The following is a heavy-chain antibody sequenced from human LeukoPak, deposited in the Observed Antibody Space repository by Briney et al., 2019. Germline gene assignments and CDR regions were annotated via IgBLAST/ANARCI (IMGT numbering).Heavy chain of an antibody. CDR2: IRASGGET. CDR3: AKEVPSYAFDI. CDR1: GFTFSRYT. V-gene: IGHV3-23*01. Sequence: GGSLRLSCAASGFTFSRYTMTWVRQAPGKGLEWVSSIRASGGETFYADSVKGRFTISRDNSKNTLYLQMNSLRAEDTAVYYCAKEVPSYAFDIWGQGTMVTVSS. J-gene: IGHJ3*02. D-gene: IGHD1-1*01.